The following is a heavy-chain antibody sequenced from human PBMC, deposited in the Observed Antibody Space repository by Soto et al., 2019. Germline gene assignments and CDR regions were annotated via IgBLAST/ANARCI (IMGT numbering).Heavy chain of an antibody. V-gene: IGHV3-30-3*01. CDR3: ARDPKTSGGQNWAFNYFDS. Sequence: QVQLVESGGGVVQPGRSLRLSCAASGFSFSISPMHWVRQAPGTGPEWVALISYDGTNKFYADSVKGRFTISRDNSKSTLYLKVDSLRPEDAAVYYCARDPKTSGGQNWAFNYFDSWGQGTLVTVSS. CDR2: ISYDGTNK. D-gene: IGHD7-27*01. J-gene: IGHJ4*02. CDR1: GFSFSISP.